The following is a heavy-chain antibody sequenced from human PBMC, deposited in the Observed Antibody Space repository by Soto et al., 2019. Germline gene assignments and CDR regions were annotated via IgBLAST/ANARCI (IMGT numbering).Heavy chain of an antibody. CDR2: ISAHNGNT. CDR3: ARGRYGEY. J-gene: IGHJ4*02. V-gene: IGHV1-18*01. CDR1: GYAFTTYG. Sequence: QVHLVQSGAEVKKPGASVKVSCKGSGYAFTTYGITWVRQAPGQGLEWMGWISAHNGNTNYAQKLQGRVTVTRDTSTSTAYMELRSLGSDATAVYSCARGRYGEYWGQGARVTVSS. D-gene: IGHD3-10*01.